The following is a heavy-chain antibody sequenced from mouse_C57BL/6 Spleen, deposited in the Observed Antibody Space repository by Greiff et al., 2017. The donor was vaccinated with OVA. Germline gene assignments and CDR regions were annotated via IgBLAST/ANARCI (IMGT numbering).Heavy chain of an antibody. V-gene: IGHV1-26*01. CDR3: ARRSSSPFAY. CDR1: GYTFTDYY. Sequence: VQLKQSGPELVKPGASVKISCKASGYTFTDYYMNWVKQSHGKSLEWIGDINPNNGGTSYNQKFKGKATLTVDKSSSTAYMELRSLTSEDSAVYYCARRSSSPFAYWGQGTLVTVSA. CDR2: INPNNGGT. D-gene: IGHD1-1*01. J-gene: IGHJ3*01.